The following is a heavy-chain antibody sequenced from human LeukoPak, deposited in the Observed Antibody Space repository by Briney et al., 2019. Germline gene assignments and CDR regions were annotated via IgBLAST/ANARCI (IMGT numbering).Heavy chain of an antibody. CDR3: ARTYYDFWSGYAYYYYYMDV. D-gene: IGHD3-3*01. Sequence: SETLSLTCAVYGGSFSGYYWSWIRQPPGKGLEWIGSIYHSGSTYYNPSLKSRVTISVDTSKNQFSLKLSSVTAADTAVYYCARTYYDFWSGYAYYYYYMDVWGKGTTVTVSS. CDR1: GGSFSGYY. V-gene: IGHV4-34*01. CDR2: IYHSGST. J-gene: IGHJ6*03.